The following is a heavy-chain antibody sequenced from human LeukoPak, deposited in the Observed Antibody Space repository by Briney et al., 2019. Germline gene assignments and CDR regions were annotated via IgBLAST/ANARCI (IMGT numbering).Heavy chain of an antibody. D-gene: IGHD2-15*01. V-gene: IGHV1-2*02. Sequence: ASVKVSCKASGYTFTGYYMHWVRQAPGQGLEWMGWINPNSGGTNYAQKFQGRVTMTRDTSISTAYMELSRLRSDDTAVYYCARATGYCSGGSCYSWYYFDYWGQGTPVTVSS. CDR2: INPNSGGT. J-gene: IGHJ4*02. CDR3: ARATGYCSGGSCYSWYYFDY. CDR1: GYTFTGYY.